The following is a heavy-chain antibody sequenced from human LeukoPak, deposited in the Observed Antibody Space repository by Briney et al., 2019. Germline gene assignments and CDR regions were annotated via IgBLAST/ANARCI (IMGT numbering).Heavy chain of an antibody. CDR2: IYPGDSDT. Sequence: GESLKISCKGSGYSFTSYWIGCGRQMPGKGLEWMGIIYPGDSDTRYSPAFQGQVTISADKSISTAYLQSSSLKASDTAMYYCARLESCYDSSGCHGDYWGQGTLVTVSS. CDR1: GYSFTSYW. V-gene: IGHV5-51*01. J-gene: IGHJ4*02. CDR3: ARLESCYDSSGCHGDY. D-gene: IGHD3-22*01.